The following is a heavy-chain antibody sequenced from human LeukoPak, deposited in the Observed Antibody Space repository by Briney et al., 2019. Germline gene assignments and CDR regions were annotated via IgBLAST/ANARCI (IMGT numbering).Heavy chain of an antibody. CDR1: GYTFTGYY. D-gene: IGHD3-3*02. V-gene: IGHV1-2*02. CDR3: ARDIRDYYYYYYMDV. CDR2: INPNSGGT. Sequence: ASVKVSCKASGYTFTGYYMHWVRQAPGQGLEWMGWINPNSGGTNYAQKFQSRVTMTRDTSISTAYMELSRLRSDDTAVYYCARDIRDYYYYYYMDVWGKGTTVTVSS. J-gene: IGHJ6*03.